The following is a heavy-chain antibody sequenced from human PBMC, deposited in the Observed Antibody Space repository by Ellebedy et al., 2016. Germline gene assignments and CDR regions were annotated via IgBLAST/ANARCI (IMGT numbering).Heavy chain of an antibody. CDR1: GFTFDDYA. J-gene: IGHJ3*02. D-gene: IGHD6-19*01. CDR3: ARDPASGWFRGLEI. V-gene: IGHV3-43D*04. Sequence: GGSLRLSCAASGFTFDDYAMHWVRQAPGKGLEWVSLISWDGGSTYYADSVKGRFTISRDNAKNSLYLQMNSLRVEDTAMYYCARDPASGWFRGLEIWGQGTMVTVSS. CDR2: ISWDGGST.